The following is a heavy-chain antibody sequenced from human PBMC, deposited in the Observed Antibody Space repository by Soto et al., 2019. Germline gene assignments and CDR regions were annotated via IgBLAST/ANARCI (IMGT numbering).Heavy chain of an antibody. J-gene: IGHJ5*02. CDR2: INHSGST. CDR3: ARGDRGRESDP. CDR1: GGSFSNYY. V-gene: IGHV4-34*01. Sequence: QVHLQQWGAGLLKPSETLSLTCAVYGGSFSNYYWSWIRQPPGKGLEWIGEINHSGSTNYNPSLKSRVTISVDTSKKQFSLKLNSVTTADTAVYYCARGDRGRESDPWGQGTLVIVAS.